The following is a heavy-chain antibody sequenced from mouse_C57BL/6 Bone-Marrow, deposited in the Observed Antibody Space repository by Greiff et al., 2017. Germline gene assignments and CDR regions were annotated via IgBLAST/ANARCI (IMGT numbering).Heavy chain of an antibody. Sequence: EVNVVEPGGGLVQSGRSLRLSCATSGFTFSDFYMAWVRQAPGKGLEWIAASRNKANDYTTEYSASVKGRFIVSRDTSQSILYLQMNALRAEDTAIDYCARDLGRGYFDYWGQGTTLTVSS. CDR3: ARDLGRGYFDY. V-gene: IGHV7-1*01. CDR1: GFTFSDFY. D-gene: IGHD4-1*01. CDR2: SRNKANDYTT. J-gene: IGHJ2*01.